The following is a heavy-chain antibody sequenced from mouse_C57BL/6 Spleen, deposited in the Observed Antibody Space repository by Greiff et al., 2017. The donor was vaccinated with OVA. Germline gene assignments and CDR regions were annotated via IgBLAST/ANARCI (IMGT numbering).Heavy chain of an antibody. CDR2: IRSKSSNYAT. J-gene: IGHJ4*01. CDR1: GFTFNTYA. Sequence: EVQLVESGGGLVQPKGSLKLSCAASGFTFNTYAMHWVRQAQGKGLEWVARIRSKSSNYATYYADSVKDRFTISRDDSQSMLYLQMNNLKTEDTAMYYCVRERGLYEDYAMDYWGQGTSVTVSS. V-gene: IGHV10-3*01. D-gene: IGHD2-12*01. CDR3: VRERGLYEDYAMDY.